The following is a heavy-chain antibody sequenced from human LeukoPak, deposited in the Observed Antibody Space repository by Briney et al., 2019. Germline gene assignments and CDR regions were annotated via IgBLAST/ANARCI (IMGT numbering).Heavy chain of an antibody. V-gene: IGHV3-74*01. J-gene: IGHJ4*02. D-gene: IGHD5-24*01. Sequence: QAGGSLTLSCAASGFTFNKYWMHWARHAPGRGRVWVSLINTDGSTTNYADSVRGRFTISRDNAKNTLYLQMNSLSAEETAVYYCVRPTIDRYEFDSWGQGTLVTVSS. CDR2: INTDGSTT. CDR3: VRPTIDRYEFDS. CDR1: GFTFNKYW.